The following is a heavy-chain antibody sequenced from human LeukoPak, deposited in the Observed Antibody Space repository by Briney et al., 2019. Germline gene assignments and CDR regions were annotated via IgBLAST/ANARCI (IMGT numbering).Heavy chain of an antibody. J-gene: IGHJ4*02. CDR3: ARGSGYGKGHDY. Sequence: KPGGSLRLSCAASRLAFSDYYMNWIRQAPGKGLEWVSDINSSGSTIHYADSVKGRFTISRDNVKNSLYLQMNSLRAEDTAVYYCARGSGYGKGHDYWGQGTLVTVSS. CDR2: INSSGSTI. CDR1: RLAFSDYY. V-gene: IGHV3-11*04. D-gene: IGHD5-12*01.